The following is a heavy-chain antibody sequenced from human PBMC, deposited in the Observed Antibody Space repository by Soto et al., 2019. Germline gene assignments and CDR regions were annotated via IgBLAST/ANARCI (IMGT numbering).Heavy chain of an antibody. CDR2: SYYKSKLNN. Sequence: SQTLSLTCVISVDSVSSNSAGWNLISQSPSRGLEWLGRSYYKSKLNNDYALSVKSRITINPDTSKNQFSLHLYSVTPEDTAVYYCTGITWVRGMDVWGQGTPVPVSS. CDR1: VDSVSSNSAG. V-gene: IGHV6-1*01. CDR3: TGITWVRGMDV. J-gene: IGHJ6*02. D-gene: IGHD3-10*01.